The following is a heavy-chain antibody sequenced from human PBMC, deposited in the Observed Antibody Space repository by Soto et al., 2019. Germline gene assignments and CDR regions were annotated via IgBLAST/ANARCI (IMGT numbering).Heavy chain of an antibody. V-gene: IGHV3-72*01. CDR3: TTVTTVDYYFDY. CDR1: GLTFSDRN. Sequence: GGSLRLSCAASGLTFSDRNMDWVRQAPGKGLEWVGRIRKKTNSYTTEYAASVKGRFIISRDDSTNSLYLQMSSLKTEATAVYYCTTVTTVDYYFDYWGQGTLVTVSS. J-gene: IGHJ4*02. D-gene: IGHD4-17*01. CDR2: IRKKTNSYTT.